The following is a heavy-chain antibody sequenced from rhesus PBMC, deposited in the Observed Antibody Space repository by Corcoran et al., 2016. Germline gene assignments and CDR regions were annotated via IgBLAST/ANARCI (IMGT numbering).Heavy chain of an antibody. CDR2: IAGNSGNT. J-gene: IGHJ4*01. CDR1: GGSISGYY. V-gene: IGHV4-165*02. Sequence: QVQLQESGPGLVKPSETLSLTCAVSGGSISGYYWNWLRQPPGKGLEWIGYIAGNSGNTYYNSSFKSRVTISTDTSKNQFSLKLGSVTAADTAVYYCARGVMTTVDYWGQGVLVTVTS. D-gene: IGHD4-29*01. CDR3: ARGVMTTVDY.